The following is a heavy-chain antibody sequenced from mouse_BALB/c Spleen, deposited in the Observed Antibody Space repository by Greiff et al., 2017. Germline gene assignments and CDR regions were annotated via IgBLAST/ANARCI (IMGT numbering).Heavy chain of an antibody. V-gene: IGHV5-6-3*01. D-gene: IGHD2-1*01. J-gene: IGHJ2*01. CDR3: ARAGGNYRYYFDY. Sequence: EVKLVESGGGLVQPGGSLKLSCAASGFTFSSYGMSWVRQTPDKRLELVATINSNGGSTYYPDSVKGRFTISRDNAKNTLYLQMSSLKSEDTAMYYCARAGGNYRYYFDYWGQGTTLTVSS. CDR1: GFTFSSYG. CDR2: INSNGGST.